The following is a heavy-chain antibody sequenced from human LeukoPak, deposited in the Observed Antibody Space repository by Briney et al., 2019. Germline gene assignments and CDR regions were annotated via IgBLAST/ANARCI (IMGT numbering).Heavy chain of an antibody. J-gene: IGHJ6*03. D-gene: IGHD3-16*01. Sequence: GGSLRLSCAASGFTFSTYWMSWVRQAPGKGLEWVANIKQDGSEKFYVDSVKGRFTISRDNAKNSLYLQMNSLRAEDTAVYYCATEITPYYYMDVWGKGTTVTVSS. CDR2: IKQDGSEK. CDR1: GFTFSTYW. V-gene: IGHV3-7*01. CDR3: ATEITPYYYMDV.